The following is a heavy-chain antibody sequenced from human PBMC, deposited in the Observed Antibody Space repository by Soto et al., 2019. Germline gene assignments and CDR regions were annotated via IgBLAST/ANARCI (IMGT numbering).Heavy chain of an antibody. V-gene: IGHV3-30*18. CDR1: GFTFSSYG. J-gene: IGHJ6*03. CDR2: ISYDGSNK. CDR3: AKDGVDIVVVPAAKGGYYYYMDV. D-gene: IGHD2-2*03. Sequence: GGSLRLSCAASGFTFSSYGMHWVRQAPGKGLEWVAVISYDGSNKYYADSVKGRFTISRDNSKNTLYLQMNSLRAEDTAVYYCAKDGVDIVVVPAAKGGYYYYMDVWGKGTTVTVSS.